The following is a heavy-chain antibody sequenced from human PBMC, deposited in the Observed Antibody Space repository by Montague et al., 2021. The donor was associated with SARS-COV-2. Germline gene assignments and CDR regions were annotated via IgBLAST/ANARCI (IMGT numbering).Heavy chain of an antibody. CDR3: ARGGTYHYDMDV. J-gene: IGHJ6*02. CDR1: DGSISSPNW. CDR2: IYYTGNT. Sequence: SETLSLTCAVSDGSISSPNWWNWVRQPPGKGLEWIGEIYYTGNTNYNPSLKSRVTIFIDKSKNHFSLQLSSVTAADTAVYYCARGGTYHYDMDVWGQGTTVAVSS. V-gene: IGHV4-4*02. D-gene: IGHD3-16*01.